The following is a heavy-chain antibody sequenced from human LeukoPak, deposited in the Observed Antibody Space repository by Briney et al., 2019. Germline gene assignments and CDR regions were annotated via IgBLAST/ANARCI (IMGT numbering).Heavy chain of an antibody. CDR2: IKQDGSEK. Sequence: GGSLRLSCAASGVTFSSYWMSWVRQAPGKGLEWVANIKQDGSEKYYVDSVKGRFTISRDNAKNSLYLQMNSLRAEDTAVYYCARDKDYYYGMDVWGQGTTVTVSS. J-gene: IGHJ6*02. CDR1: GVTFSSYW. CDR3: ARDKDYYYGMDV. V-gene: IGHV3-7*01.